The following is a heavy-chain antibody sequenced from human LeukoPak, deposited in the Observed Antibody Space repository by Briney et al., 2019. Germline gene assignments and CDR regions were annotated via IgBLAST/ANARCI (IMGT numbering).Heavy chain of an antibody. D-gene: IGHD5-12*01. CDR1: GFTVSSNY. J-gene: IGHJ4*02. V-gene: IGHV3-53*01. CDR2: IYTSGST. CDR3: AAGGGQGGGYE. Sequence: GGSLRLSCAASGFTVSSNYMTWVRQAPGMGLEWVSVIYTSGSTYYADSVKGRFTISRDNSKNTLYLQMNSLRAEDTAVYYCAAGGGQGGGYEWGQGTLVTVSS.